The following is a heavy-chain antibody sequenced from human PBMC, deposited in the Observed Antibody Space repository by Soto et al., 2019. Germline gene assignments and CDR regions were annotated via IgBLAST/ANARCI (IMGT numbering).Heavy chain of an antibody. Sequence: EGSLRLSCAASGFTFSSYGMHWVRQAPGKGLDWVAVISSDGSNKYYADSVKARFTVSRDNSKNTLYLQMNSLRTEDTAVYYCAKEVEAVAAYYGMDVWGQGTTVTVSS. CDR3: AKEVEAVAAYYGMDV. D-gene: IGHD6-19*01. J-gene: IGHJ6*02. V-gene: IGHV3-30*18. CDR1: GFTFSSYG. CDR2: ISSDGSNK.